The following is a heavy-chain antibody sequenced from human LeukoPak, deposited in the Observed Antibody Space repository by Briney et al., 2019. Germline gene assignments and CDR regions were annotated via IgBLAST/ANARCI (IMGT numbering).Heavy chain of an antibody. CDR1: GFTFSSYA. CDR2: ISGSGGST. CDR3: AKDTTTVVTRGAFDI. J-gene: IGHJ3*02. D-gene: IGHD4-23*01. Sequence: GGSLRLSCAASGFTFSSYAMSWVRQARGKGLEWVSAISGSGGSTYYADSVKGRFTISRDNSKNTLYLQMDSLRAEDTAVYYCAKDTTTVVTRGAFDIWGQGTMVTVSS. V-gene: IGHV3-23*01.